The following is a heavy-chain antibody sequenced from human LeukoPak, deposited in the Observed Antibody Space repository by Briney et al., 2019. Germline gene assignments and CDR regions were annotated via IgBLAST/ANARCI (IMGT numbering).Heavy chain of an antibody. D-gene: IGHD6-13*01. J-gene: IGHJ4*02. CDR1: GGSISSCY. CDR3: ARATPGGYSSSWYVDY. CDR2: IYYSGST. Sequence: SETLSLTCPVTGGSISSCYWSWIRQPPGRGLEWVGYIYYSGSTNYNPSLKSRVTISVNTSKNQFSLKLSSVTAADTAVYYCARATPGGYSSSWYVDYWGQGTLVTVSS. V-gene: IGHV4-59*01.